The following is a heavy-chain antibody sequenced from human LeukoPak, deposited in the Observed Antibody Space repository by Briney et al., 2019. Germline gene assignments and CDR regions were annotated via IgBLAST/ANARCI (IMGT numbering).Heavy chain of an antibody. J-gene: IGHJ6*03. V-gene: IGHV4-4*07. D-gene: IGHD3-10*01. CDR2: IYTSGST. Sequence: SETLSLTYTVSGCSISSYYWSWIRQPAGKGLEWIGRIYTSGSTNYNPSLKSRVTMSVDTSKNQFSLKLSSVTAADTAVYYCARVVGVLWLDYMDVWGKGTTVTISS. CDR3: ARVVGVLWLDYMDV. CDR1: GCSISSYY.